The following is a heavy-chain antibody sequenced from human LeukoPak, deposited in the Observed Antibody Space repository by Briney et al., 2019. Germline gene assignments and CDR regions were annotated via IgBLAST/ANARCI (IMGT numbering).Heavy chain of an antibody. CDR2: IYHSGST. D-gene: IGHD6-19*01. J-gene: IGHJ5*02. CDR3: AREGIAVAGYNWFDP. V-gene: IGHV4-38-2*02. Sequence: SETLSLTCTVSGYSISSGYYWGWIRQPPGKGLEWIGSIYHSGSTYYNPSLKSRVTISVGTSKNQFSLKLSSVTAADTAVYYCAREGIAVAGYNWFDPWGQGTLVTVSS. CDR1: GYSISSGYY.